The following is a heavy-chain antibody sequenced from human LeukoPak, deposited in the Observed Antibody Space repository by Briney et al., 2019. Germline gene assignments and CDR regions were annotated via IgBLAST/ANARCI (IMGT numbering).Heavy chain of an antibody. CDR3: ARSAAAGFSYYSYYLDV. D-gene: IGHD6-13*01. J-gene: IGHJ6*03. CDR2: INSDGGTT. Sequence: GGSLRLSCGASGFTFGTYWMHWVRQAPGKGLVWVSGINSDGGTTTYADSVKGRFTISRDNAKNTLYLQMNSLRAEDTAVYYCARSAAAGFSYYSYYLDVWGKGTTVTIFS. V-gene: IGHV3-74*01. CDR1: GFTFGTYW.